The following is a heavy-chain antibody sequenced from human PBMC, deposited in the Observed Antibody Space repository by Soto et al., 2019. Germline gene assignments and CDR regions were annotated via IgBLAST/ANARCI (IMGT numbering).Heavy chain of an antibody. D-gene: IGHD3-3*01. J-gene: IGHJ4*02. CDR2: IDQDGSEK. CDR3: ARAEDYDHWGGPPKYFDN. Sequence: PPGYLILFCATSGCSSRRHWMSWFRQAPGKGVGWVANIDQDGSEKQYVDYVKGRFTVSRDSAKKSIDLQLNSLRPEDTAVYYCARAEDYDHWGGPPKYFDNWGQGTQVTVSS. CDR1: GCSSRRHW. V-gene: IGHV3-7*03.